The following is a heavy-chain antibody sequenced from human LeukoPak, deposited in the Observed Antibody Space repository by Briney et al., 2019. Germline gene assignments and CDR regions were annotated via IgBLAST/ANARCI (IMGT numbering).Heavy chain of an antibody. CDR3: ARDRKLDSSGYYLEPSVFDY. CDR1: GFTFSSYS. V-gene: IGHV3-48*02. Sequence: RSGRSLRLSCAAAGFTFSSYSMSWVRQAPGKGLGWVSYIMSSSSTIYNADAVKGRFTISRDNAKNSLYLQMNSLRDEETAVYYCARDRKLDSSGYYLEPSVFDYWGQGTLVTVSS. J-gene: IGHJ4*02. CDR2: IMSSSSTI. D-gene: IGHD3-22*01.